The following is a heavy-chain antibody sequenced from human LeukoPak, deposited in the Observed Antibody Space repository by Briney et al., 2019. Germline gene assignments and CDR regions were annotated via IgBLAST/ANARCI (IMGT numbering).Heavy chain of an antibody. D-gene: IGHD3-3*01. V-gene: IGHV1-18*01. CDR1: GYTFTSYG. CDR2: ISAYNGNT. CDR3: ARSDRGHYDFWSGYLIGITFPDY. J-gene: IGHJ4*02. Sequence: GASVKVSCKASGYTFTSYGISWVRQAPGQGLEWMGWISAYNGNTNYTQKLQGRVTMTTDTSTSTAYMELRSLRSDDTAVYYCARSDRGHYDFWSGYLIGITFPDYWGQGTLVTVSS.